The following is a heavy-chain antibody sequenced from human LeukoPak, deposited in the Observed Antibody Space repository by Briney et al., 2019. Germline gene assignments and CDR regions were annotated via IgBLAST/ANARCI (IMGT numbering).Heavy chain of an antibody. D-gene: IGHD2-15*01. V-gene: IGHV3-7*01. J-gene: IGHJ6*02. CDR3: ASDLVVAATATYGMDV. CDR2: IKQDGSEK. CDR1: GFTFSSYW. Sequence: PGGSLRLSCAASGFTFSSYWMSWVRQAPGKGLEWVANIKQDGSEKYYVDPVKGRFTISRDNAKNSLYLQMNSLRAEDTAVYYCASDLVVAATATYGMDVWGQGTTVTVSS.